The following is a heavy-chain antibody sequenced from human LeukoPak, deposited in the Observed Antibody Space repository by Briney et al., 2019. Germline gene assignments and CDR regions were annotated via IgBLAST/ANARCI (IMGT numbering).Heavy chain of an antibody. CDR3: ARAASSGRDYYYGMDV. V-gene: IGHV4-59*01. J-gene: IGHJ6*02. CDR1: GGSLSSYY. Sequence: SETLSLTCTVSGGSLSSYYWSWIRQPPGKGLEWIGYIYYSGSTNYNPSLKSRVTISVDTSKNQFSLKLSSVTAADTAVYYCARAASSGRDYYYGMDVWGQGTTVTVSS. D-gene: IGHD3-22*01. CDR2: IYYSGST.